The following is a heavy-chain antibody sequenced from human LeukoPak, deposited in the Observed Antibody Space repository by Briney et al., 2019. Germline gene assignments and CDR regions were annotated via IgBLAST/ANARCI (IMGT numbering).Heavy chain of an antibody. J-gene: IGHJ6*03. Sequence: GASVKVSCKASGYTFTGYYMHWVRQAPGQGLEWMGWINPNSGGTNYAQKFQGRVTMTRDTSISTAYMELSSLRSDSTAVYYCASALSGSPRPDYYMDVWGKGTTVTVSS. CDR3: ASALSGSPRPDYYMDV. CDR2: INPNSGGT. D-gene: IGHD1-26*01. V-gene: IGHV1-2*02. CDR1: GYTFTGYY.